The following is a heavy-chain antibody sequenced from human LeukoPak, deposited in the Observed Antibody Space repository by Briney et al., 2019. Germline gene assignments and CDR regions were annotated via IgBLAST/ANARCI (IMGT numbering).Heavy chain of an antibody. CDR3: VWFGELSSFDY. J-gene: IGHJ4*02. Sequence: GGSLRLSCAASGFIFSSYSINWVRQASGKGLEWVSSISSSSSFIYYADSVKGRFAISRDNVKDSVYLQMNSLGAEDTAVYYCVWFGELSSFDYWGQGTLVTVSS. CDR2: ISSSSSFI. D-gene: IGHD3-10*01. CDR1: GFIFSSYS. V-gene: IGHV3-21*01.